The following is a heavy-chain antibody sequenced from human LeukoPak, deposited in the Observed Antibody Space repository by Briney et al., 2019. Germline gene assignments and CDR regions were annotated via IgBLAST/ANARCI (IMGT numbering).Heavy chain of an antibody. CDR2: IGTAGDT. D-gene: IGHD5-12*01. Sequence: SGGSLRLSCAASGFTFSSYDMHWVRQATGKGLEWVSAIGTAGDTYYPGSVKGRFTISRENAKNSLYLQMNSLRAGDTAVYYCARAGYSGYVGLRNWYFDLWGRGTLVTVSS. CDR1: GFTFSSYD. J-gene: IGHJ2*01. V-gene: IGHV3-13*01. CDR3: ARAGYSGYVGLRNWYFDL.